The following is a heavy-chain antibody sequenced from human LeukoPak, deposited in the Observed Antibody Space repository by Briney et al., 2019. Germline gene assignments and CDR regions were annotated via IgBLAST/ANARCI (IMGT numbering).Heavy chain of an antibody. CDR3: ATSDERTDDAFDI. CDR1: GYSISSDYY. J-gene: IGHJ3*02. CDR2: VHHSGRT. V-gene: IGHV4-38-2*02. Sequence: SETLSLTCTVSGYSISSDYYWGWIRQPPGKGLEWIGSVHHSGRTYYNPSLKSRVTISVDTSKNQFSLKLNSVTAADTAVYYCATSDERTDDAFDIWGQGTMVTVSS.